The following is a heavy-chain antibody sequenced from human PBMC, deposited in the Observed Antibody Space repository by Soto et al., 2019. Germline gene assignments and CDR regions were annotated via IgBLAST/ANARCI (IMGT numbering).Heavy chain of an antibody. D-gene: IGHD3-3*01. CDR3: VKGAFGVVVHFDY. CDR2: ISGSDGIT. J-gene: IGHJ4*02. Sequence: EVQLLESGGGLVQPGGSLRLSCAASGFTFSSYAMSWVRQAPGKGLEWVSSISGSDGITYYADSVEGRFTISRDNSKNTLYLQMSSLRAEDTAIYYCVKGAFGVVVHFDYWGRGTLVTVSS. V-gene: IGHV3-23*01. CDR1: GFTFSSYA.